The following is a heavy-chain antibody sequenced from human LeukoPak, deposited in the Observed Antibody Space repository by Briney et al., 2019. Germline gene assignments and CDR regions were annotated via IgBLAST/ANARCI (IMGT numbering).Heavy chain of an antibody. J-gene: IGHJ5*02. CDR2: INHSGST. CDR1: GGSFSGYY. CDR3: ARGTGYANWFDP. D-gene: IGHD5-18*01. Sequence: SETLSLTCAVYGGSFSGYYLSWIRQPPGKRLEWIGEINHSGSTNYNPSLKSRVTISVDTSKNQFSLKLSSVTAADTAVYYCARGTGYANWFDPWGQGTLVTVSS. V-gene: IGHV4-34*01.